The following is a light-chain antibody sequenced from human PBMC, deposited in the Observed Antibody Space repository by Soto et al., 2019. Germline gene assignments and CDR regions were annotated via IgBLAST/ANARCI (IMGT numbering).Light chain of an antibody. CDR3: QQSYNTPLT. J-gene: IGKJ1*01. Sequence: DIQLTQSPSSLSASVGDRVTITCRASQSISSYFNWYQQKPGKAPKLMIYAASSLQSGVPSRFSGSGSVTHFTLTISSMPPDDCATYYCQQSYNTPLTFRQGTKVDIK. CDR1: QSISSY. V-gene: IGKV1-39*01. CDR2: AAS.